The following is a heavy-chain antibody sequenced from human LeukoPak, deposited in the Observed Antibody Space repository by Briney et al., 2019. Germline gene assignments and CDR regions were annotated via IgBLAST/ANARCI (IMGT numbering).Heavy chain of an antibody. CDR2: IYFSGST. CDR1: GGSITQTNY. CDR3: ARVGYYYGSGSYLFDY. D-gene: IGHD3-10*01. V-gene: IGHV4-30-4*01. J-gene: IGHJ4*02. Sequence: SGTLSLTCDVSGGSITQTNYWTWVRQPPGKGLEWIGYIYFSGSTYSNPSLKSRVTISVDTSKNQFSLKLSSVTAADTAVYYCARVGYYYGSGSYLFDYWGQGTLVTVSS.